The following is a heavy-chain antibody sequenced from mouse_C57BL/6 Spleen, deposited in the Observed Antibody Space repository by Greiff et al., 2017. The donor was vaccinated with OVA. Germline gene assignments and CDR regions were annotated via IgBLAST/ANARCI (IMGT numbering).Heavy chain of an antibody. J-gene: IGHJ2*01. CDR1: GYSFTGYY. D-gene: IGHD1-1*01. V-gene: IGHV1-42*01. CDR3: ARTTTVVYFDY. Sequence: VQLQQSGPELVKPGASVKISCKASGYSFTGYYMNWVKQSPEKSLEWIGEINPSTGGTTYNQKFKAKATLTVDKSSSTAYMQLKSLTSEDSAVYYCARTTTVVYFDYWGQGTTLTVSS. CDR2: INPSTGGT.